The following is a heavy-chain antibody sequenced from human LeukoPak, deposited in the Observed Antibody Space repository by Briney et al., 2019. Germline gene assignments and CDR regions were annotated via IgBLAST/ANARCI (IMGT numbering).Heavy chain of an antibody. Sequence: SQTLSLTCNVSGSSIKKDNFLWNWIRQPRGEGLEWIGYIFSSGSTYYNRSLKSRVTFSVDTSNNHFSLNLRSVTAADTAVYYCARSTYYYDRSAFFFPDYFDYWGQGIQVTVSS. J-gene: IGHJ4*02. D-gene: IGHD3-22*01. CDR3: ARSTYYYDRSAFFFPDYFDY. CDR2: IFSSGST. V-gene: IGHV4-30-4*01. CDR1: GSSIKKDNFL.